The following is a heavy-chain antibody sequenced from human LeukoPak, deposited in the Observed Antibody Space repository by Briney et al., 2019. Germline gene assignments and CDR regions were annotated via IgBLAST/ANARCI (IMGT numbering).Heavy chain of an antibody. D-gene: IGHD6-19*01. J-gene: IGHJ6*02. CDR1: GFTFSSYG. V-gene: IGHV3-33*01. CDR2: IWYDGSNK. Sequence: PGGALRLSCAASGFTFSSYGMHWVRQAPGKGLEWVAVIWYDGSNKYYADSVKGRFTISRDNSKNTLYLQMNSLRAEDTAVYYCARAEHSSSGWWWTFYYYGMDVWGQGTTVSVSS. CDR3: ARAEHSSSGWWWTFYYYGMDV.